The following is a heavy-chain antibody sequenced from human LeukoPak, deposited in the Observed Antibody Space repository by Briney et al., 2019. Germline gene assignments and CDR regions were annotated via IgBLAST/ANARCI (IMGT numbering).Heavy chain of an antibody. CDR1: GFTVSSNY. V-gene: IGHV3-53*01. CDR2: IYSGGST. J-gene: IGHJ4*02. CDR3: ASNGRRGYSGYDSTLDY. Sequence: GGSLRLSCAASGFTVSSNYMSWVRQAPGKGLEWVSVIYSGGSTYYADSVKGRFTISRDNSKNTLYLQMNSLRAEDTAVYYCASNGRRGYSGYDSTLDYWGQGTLVTVCS. D-gene: IGHD5-12*01.